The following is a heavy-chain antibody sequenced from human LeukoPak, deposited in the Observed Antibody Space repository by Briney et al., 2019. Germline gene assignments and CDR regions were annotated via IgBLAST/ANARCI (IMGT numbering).Heavy chain of an antibody. Sequence: SETLSLTCAVYGGSFSGYYWSWIRQPPGKGLEWIGEINHSGSTNYNPSLKCRVTISVDTSKNQFSLKLSSVTAADTAVYYCATGVARRVNWFDPWGQGTLVTVSS. J-gene: IGHJ5*02. V-gene: IGHV4-34*01. D-gene: IGHD3-3*01. CDR1: GGSFSGYY. CDR3: ATGVARRVNWFDP. CDR2: INHSGST.